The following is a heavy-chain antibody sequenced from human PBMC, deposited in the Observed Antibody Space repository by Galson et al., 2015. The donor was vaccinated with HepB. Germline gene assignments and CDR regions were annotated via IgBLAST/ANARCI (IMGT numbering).Heavy chain of an antibody. J-gene: IGHJ6*03. Sequence: ETLSLTCTVSGGSVSSGSYYWSWIRQPPGKGLEWIGYIYYSGGTNYNPSLKSRVTISVDTSKNQFSLKLSSVTAADTAVYYCARERVDTAMDDYYYYYMDVWGKGTTVTVSS. D-gene: IGHD5-18*01. CDR3: ARERVDTAMDDYYYYYMDV. CDR2: IYYSGGT. V-gene: IGHV4-61*01. CDR1: GGSVSSGSYY.